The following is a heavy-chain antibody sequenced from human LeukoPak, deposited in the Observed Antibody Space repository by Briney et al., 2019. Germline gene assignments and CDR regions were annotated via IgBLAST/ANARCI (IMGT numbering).Heavy chain of an antibody. V-gene: IGHV1-8*01. J-gene: IGHJ4*02. CDR2: MNPNSGNT. D-gene: IGHD4-11*01. Sequence: ASVTVSFKACGYTFTSYDINWVRQATGQGLEWMGWMNPNSGNTGYAQKFQGRVTMTRDTSTNTVYMELSSLRSEDTDVYYCARDKMTTVTALGVRVPFDYWGQGTLVTVSS. CDR1: GYTFTSYD. CDR3: ARDKMTTVTALGVRVPFDY.